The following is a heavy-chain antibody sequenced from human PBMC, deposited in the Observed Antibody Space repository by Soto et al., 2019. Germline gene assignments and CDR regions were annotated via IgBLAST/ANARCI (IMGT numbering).Heavy chain of an antibody. Sequence: GGSLRLSCAASGFTFSDYSMNWVRQAPGKGLEWVSSISSRSSHIYYAESVKGRFTISRDNAKNSLFLQMSSLRAEDTAVYYCARVHQYCSSTSHRRPPAYWGQEPWSPSPQ. CDR1: GFTFSDYS. D-gene: IGHD2-2*01. CDR3: ARVHQYCSSTSHRRPPAY. V-gene: IGHV3-21*01. J-gene: IGHJ4*01. CDR2: ISSRSSHI.